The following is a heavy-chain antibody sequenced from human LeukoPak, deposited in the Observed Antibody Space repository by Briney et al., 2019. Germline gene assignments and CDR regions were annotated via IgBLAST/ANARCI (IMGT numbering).Heavy chain of an antibody. CDR1: GFTFSNYN. CDR2: ISSSSSTI. D-gene: IGHD6-19*01. Sequence: GGSLRLPCAASGFTFSNYNINWVRQAPGKGLEWISYISSSSSTIHYADSVKGRFTISRDDAKNSLYLQMSTLRAEDTAVYYCARSFATGWGPFDYWGQGTLVTVSS. CDR3: ARSFATGWGPFDY. J-gene: IGHJ4*02. V-gene: IGHV3-48*01.